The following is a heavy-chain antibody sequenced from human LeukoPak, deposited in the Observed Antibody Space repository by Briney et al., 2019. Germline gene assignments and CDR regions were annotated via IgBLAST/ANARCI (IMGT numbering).Heavy chain of an antibody. V-gene: IGHV3-30*18. CDR3: AKENYDFLPDYFSFFDY. CDR2: LSYDGNSK. CDR1: GLTFSNYG. D-gene: IGHD3-9*01. Sequence: PGGSLRLSCVASGLTFSNYGISWVRQAPGEGLEWVAVLSYDGNSKYYADSVKGRFTISRDNSKNTVYMQMNSLRGEDTAVYYCAKENYDFLPDYFSFFDYWGQGTLVTVSS. J-gene: IGHJ4*02.